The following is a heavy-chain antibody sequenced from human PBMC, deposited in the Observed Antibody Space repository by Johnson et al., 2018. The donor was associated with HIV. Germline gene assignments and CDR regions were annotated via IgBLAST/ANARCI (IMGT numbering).Heavy chain of an antibody. CDR3: ARLSGYYVYDAFDI. D-gene: IGHD3-3*01. CDR2: INWNGGST. Sequence: VQLVESGGGLIQPGGSLRLSCAASGFTFDDYGMSWVRQAPGKGLEWVSGINWNGGSTGYADSVKGRFTISRDNAKNSLYLQMNSLRAEDTALYYCARLSGYYVYDAFDIWGQGTMVTVSS. V-gene: IGHV3-20*04. CDR1: GFTFDDYG. J-gene: IGHJ3*02.